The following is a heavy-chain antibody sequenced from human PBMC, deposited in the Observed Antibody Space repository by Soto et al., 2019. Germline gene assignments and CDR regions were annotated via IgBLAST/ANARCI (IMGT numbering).Heavy chain of an antibody. CDR1: GYSFAGYW. J-gene: IGHJ6*02. V-gene: IGHV5-10-1*01. CDR2: IDPSDSYT. CDR3: ARHSATTVVTLGYYYGMDV. D-gene: IGHD4-17*01. Sequence: GESLKISCKGSGYSFAGYWITWVRQKPGKGLEWMGRIDPSDSYTNYSPSFQGHVTISADKSISTAYLQWSSLKASDTAMYYCARHSATTVVTLGYYYGMDVWGQGTTVTVSS.